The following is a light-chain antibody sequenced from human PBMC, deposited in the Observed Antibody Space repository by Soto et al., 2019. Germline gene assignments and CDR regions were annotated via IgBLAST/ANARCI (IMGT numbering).Light chain of an antibody. CDR1: QTISSW. J-gene: IGKJ5*01. Sequence: DIQMTQSPSTLSASVGDRVTITCRASQTISSWLAWYQQKPGRAPYLLMYRASTLETGVPSRFSGSGSGTDFTLNISCLQSEDFATYFCHSRAFGQGTRLEIK. CDR3: HSRA. CDR2: RAS. V-gene: IGKV1-5*03.